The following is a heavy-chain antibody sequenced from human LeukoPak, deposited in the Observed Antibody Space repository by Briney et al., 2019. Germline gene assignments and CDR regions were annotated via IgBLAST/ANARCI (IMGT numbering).Heavy chain of an antibody. CDR2: IKQDGSEK. Sequence: GGSLRLSCAASGFTFSSYWMSWVRQAPGKGLEWEANIKQDGSEKYYVDSVKGRFTISRDNSKNTLYLQMNSLRAEDTTVYYCARGYPGLAPWGQGTLVTVSS. D-gene: IGHD3/OR15-3a*01. CDR3: ARGYPGLAP. CDR1: GFTFSSYW. V-gene: IGHV3-7*05. J-gene: IGHJ5*02.